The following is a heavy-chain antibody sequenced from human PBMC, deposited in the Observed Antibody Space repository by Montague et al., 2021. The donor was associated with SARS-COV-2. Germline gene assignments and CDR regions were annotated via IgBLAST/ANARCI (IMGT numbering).Heavy chain of an antibody. CDR2: IFHSWIT. J-gene: IGHJ5*02. CDR3: SRTEDNWNDWFDH. V-gene: IGHV4-59*13. CDR1: GGSISSYY. D-gene: IGHD1-20*01. Sequence: SETLSLTCTVSGGSISSYYCSWIRQSPGKGLELIWYIFHSWITNYNPSLKSQVTVSVGMSKNQFSLPLNSVTAADSAVYYCSRTEDNWNDWFDHWGQGTLVTVSS.